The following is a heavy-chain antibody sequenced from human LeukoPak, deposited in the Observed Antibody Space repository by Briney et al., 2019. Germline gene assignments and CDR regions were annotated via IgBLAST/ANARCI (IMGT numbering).Heavy chain of an antibody. J-gene: IGHJ5*02. V-gene: IGHV1-18*01. CDR2: ISAYNGNT. CDR1: GYTFTSYG. Sequence: ASVKVSCKASGYTFTSYGISWVRQAPGQGLEWMGWISAYNGNTNYAQKLQGRVTMTTDTSTSTAYMELRSLRSDDTAVYYCARDPLGIVVVPAAIVEYSYGYWLDPWGQGTLVTVSS. D-gene: IGHD2-2*01. CDR3: ARDPLGIVVVPAAIVEYSYGYWLDP.